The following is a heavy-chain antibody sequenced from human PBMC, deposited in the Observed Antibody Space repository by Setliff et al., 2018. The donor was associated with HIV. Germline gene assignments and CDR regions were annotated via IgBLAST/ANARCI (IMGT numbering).Heavy chain of an antibody. J-gene: IGHJ4*02. Sequence: PSETLSLTCAVSGYSISSGYYWGWIRQPPGKGLEWIGSIYHSGSTYYNPSLKSRVTISVDTSKNQFFLKLSSVTAADTAVYYCARLSPQYSGYDSGAFGYWGQGTLVTVSS. CDR3: ARLSPQYSGYDSGAFGY. CDR1: GYSISSGYY. V-gene: IGHV4-38-2*01. CDR2: IYHSGST. D-gene: IGHD5-12*01.